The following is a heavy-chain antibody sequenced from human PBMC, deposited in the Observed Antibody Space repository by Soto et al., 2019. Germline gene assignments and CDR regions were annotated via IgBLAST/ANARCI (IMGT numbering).Heavy chain of an antibody. Sequence: QVQLVESGGGVVQPGGSLTLSCAGSGFTFNTYGLHWVRQAPGKGLEWVGVISYDGSSKYYADSVKGRFTISRDNSNNMLFLEMNSLRTDDAPVYFCARGPFYGSGTCDDWGQGTVVTVSS. D-gene: IGHD3-10*01. CDR3: ARGPFYGSGTCDD. V-gene: IGHV3-30*03. J-gene: IGHJ4*02. CDR2: ISYDGSSK. CDR1: GFTFNTYG.